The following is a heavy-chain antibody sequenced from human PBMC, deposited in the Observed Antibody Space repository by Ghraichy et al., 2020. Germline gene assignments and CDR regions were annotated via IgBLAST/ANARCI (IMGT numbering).Heavy chain of an antibody. CDR1: GFTFWSYD. V-gene: IGHV3-13*04. CDR3: ARAEPKFDFWSGLYYYAMDV. D-gene: IGHD3-3*01. CDR2: IGTTGDT. J-gene: IGHJ6*02. Sequence: GGSLRLSCAASGFTFWSYDMHWVRQAAGKGLEWVSSIGTTGDTHYSDSVKGRFTISRENAKNSLYLQMNSLTAGDTAVYYCARAEPKFDFWSGLYYYAMDVWGQGTTVTVSS.